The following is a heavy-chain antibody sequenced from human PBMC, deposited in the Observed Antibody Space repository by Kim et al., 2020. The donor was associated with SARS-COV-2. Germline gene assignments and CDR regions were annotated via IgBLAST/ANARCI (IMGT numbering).Heavy chain of an antibody. D-gene: IGHD1-1*01. CDR1: GFGFSDYF. Sequence: GGSLRLSCVASGFGFSDYFMHWVRQAPGKGLVWVSRINSDERDITYADFVKGRFRISRDNTKNTLYLQMNRLRVDDTAVYYCARDLNWVPLEYWGQGTL. CDR3: ARDLNWVPLEY. J-gene: IGHJ4*02. V-gene: IGHV3-74*03. CDR2: INSDERDI.